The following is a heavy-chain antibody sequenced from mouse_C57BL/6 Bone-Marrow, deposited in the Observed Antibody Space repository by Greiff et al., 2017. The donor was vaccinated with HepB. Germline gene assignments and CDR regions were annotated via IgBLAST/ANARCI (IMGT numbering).Heavy chain of an antibody. V-gene: IGHV14-2*01. D-gene: IGHD1-1*01. J-gene: IGHJ1*03. CDR2: IDPEDGET. CDR1: GFNIKDDY. CDR3: ARLTTVVALSYWYFDV. Sequence: EVQLQQSGAELVRPGASVKLSCTASGFNIKDDYMHWVKQRTEQGLERIGRIDPEDGETKYAPKFQGKATITADTSSNTAYLQLSSLTSEDTAVYYCARLTTVVALSYWYFDVWGTGTTVTVSS.